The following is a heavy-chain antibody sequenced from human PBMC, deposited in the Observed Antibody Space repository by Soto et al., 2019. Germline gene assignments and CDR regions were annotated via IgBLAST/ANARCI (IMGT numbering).Heavy chain of an antibody. D-gene: IGHD3-22*01. Sequence: ASVKVSCKASGYTFTSYGISWVRQAPGQGLEWMGWISADNGNTNYAQKLQGRVTMTTDTSTSTAYMELRSLRSDDTAVYYCARPSIISWIVVVITSFDDWGQGTLVTVSS. CDR1: GYTFTSYG. CDR2: ISADNGNT. J-gene: IGHJ4*02. V-gene: IGHV1-18*01. CDR3: ARPSIISWIVVVITSFDD.